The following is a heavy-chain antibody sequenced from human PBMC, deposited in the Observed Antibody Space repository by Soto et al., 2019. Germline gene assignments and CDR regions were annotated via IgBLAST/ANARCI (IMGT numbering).Heavy chain of an antibody. J-gene: IGHJ6*02. CDR1: GYTFTSYD. CDR2: MNPNSGNT. CDR3: ARWPDGYYDYGMDV. Sequence: QVQLVQSGADVKKPGASVKVSCKASGYTFTSYDINWVRQATGQGLEWMGWMNPNSGNTGYAQKFEGRVTMTRNTSISTAYMELSSLRSEDTAVYYCARWPDGYYDYGMDVWGQGTTVTVSS. V-gene: IGHV1-8*01.